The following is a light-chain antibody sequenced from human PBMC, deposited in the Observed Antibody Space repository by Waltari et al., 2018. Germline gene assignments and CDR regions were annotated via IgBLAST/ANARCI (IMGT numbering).Light chain of an antibody. Sequence: EIDLTQPPGTPSVSPGVKDTLSCRASQSVGSSHLACYHQKPGQAPMLLIYDVSTSATGIPDRFTGSGSGTDFSLTISRLEPEDFAVYYCQQYGSSPYTFGHGTKLEIK. J-gene: IGKJ2*01. CDR1: QSVGSSH. V-gene: IGKV3-20*01. CDR3: QQYGSSPYT. CDR2: DVS.